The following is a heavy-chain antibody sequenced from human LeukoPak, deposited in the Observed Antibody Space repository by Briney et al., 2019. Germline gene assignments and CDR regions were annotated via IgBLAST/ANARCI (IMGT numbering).Heavy chain of an antibody. D-gene: IGHD2-2*01. Sequence: SETLSLTCTVSGGSIRSGDFYWSWIRQPPGKGLEWIGYIYYSGSTYYSPSLKSRVTLSVDTSKNQFSLRLSSVTAAGTALYYCARYHCTSSSCGFDPWGQGIMVTVSS. CDR1: GGSIRSGDFY. CDR2: IYYSGST. V-gene: IGHV4-30-4*01. J-gene: IGHJ5*02. CDR3: ARYHCTSSSCGFDP.